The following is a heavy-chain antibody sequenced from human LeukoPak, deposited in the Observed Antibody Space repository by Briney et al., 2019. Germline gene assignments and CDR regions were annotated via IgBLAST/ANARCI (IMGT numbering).Heavy chain of an antibody. CDR3: ANIVVVPAAMPGDY. J-gene: IGHJ4*02. CDR1: GFTFDDYG. D-gene: IGHD2-2*01. Sequence: GGSLRLSCAASGFTFDDYGMSWVRQAPGKGLEWVSGINWNGGSTGYADSVKGRFTISRDNSKNTLYLQMNSLRAEDTAVYYCANIVVVPAAMPGDYWGQGTLVTVSS. CDR2: INWNGGST. V-gene: IGHV3-20*04.